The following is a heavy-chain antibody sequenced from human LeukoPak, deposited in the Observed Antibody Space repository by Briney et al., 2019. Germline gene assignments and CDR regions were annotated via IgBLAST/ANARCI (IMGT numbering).Heavy chain of an antibody. J-gene: IGHJ4*02. CDR1: GYTFTGYY. V-gene: IGHV1-2*02. CDR2: INPNSGGT. Sequence: ASVKVSCKASGYTFTGYYMHWVRQAPGQGLEWMGWINPNSGGTNYAQKFQGRVTMTRDTSIGTAYMELSRLRSDDTAVYYCARVTRDGYINGVVSPFDYWGQGTLVTVSS. CDR3: ARVTRDGYINGVVSPFDY. D-gene: IGHD5-24*01.